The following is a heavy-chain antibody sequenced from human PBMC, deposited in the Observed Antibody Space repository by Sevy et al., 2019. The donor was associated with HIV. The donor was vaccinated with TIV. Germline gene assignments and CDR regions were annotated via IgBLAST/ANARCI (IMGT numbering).Heavy chain of an antibody. CDR1: GFTFSSYA. CDR3: AKDCGSLLWAYYFDY. CDR2: ISGSGGST. Sequence: GGSLRLSCAASGFTFSSYAMSWVRQAPGKGLEWVSAISGSGGSTYDADSVKGRFTISRDNSKNTLYLQMNSLRAEDPAVRSCAKDCGSLLWAYYFDYWGQGTLVTVSS. D-gene: IGHD3-10*01. J-gene: IGHJ4*02. V-gene: IGHV3-23*01.